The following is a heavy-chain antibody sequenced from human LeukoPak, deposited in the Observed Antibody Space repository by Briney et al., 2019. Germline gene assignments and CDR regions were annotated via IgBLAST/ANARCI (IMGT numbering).Heavy chain of an antibody. Sequence: GGSLRLSCAASGFTFSNYAMSWVRQAPGKGLEWVSGISGSGGSTYYADSVKGRFTISRDNSENTLYLQMNSLRAEDTAVYFCAKDGRFVRIVGATPRYYFDYWGQGTLVTVSS. CDR2: ISGSGGST. J-gene: IGHJ4*02. CDR3: AKDGRFVRIVGATPRYYFDY. D-gene: IGHD1-26*01. V-gene: IGHV3-23*01. CDR1: GFTFSNYA.